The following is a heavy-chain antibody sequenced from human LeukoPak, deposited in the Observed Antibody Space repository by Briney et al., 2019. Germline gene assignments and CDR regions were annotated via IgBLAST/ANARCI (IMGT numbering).Heavy chain of an antibody. CDR1: GGTFSSYG. J-gene: IGHJ4*02. V-gene: IGHV1-69*01. Sequence: SVKVSCKASGGTFSSYGISWVRQAPGQGLEWMGGIIPIFGTTKYAQKFQGRVTITADESTSTAYMEMSSLRSEDTAVYYCAREGVDYYDSSAYLDYWGQGTLVTVSS. CDR2: IIPIFGTT. D-gene: IGHD3-22*01. CDR3: AREGVDYYDSSAYLDY.